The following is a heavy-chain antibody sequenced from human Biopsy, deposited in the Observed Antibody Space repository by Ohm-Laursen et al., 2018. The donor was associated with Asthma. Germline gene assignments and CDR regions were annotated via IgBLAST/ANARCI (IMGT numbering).Heavy chain of an antibody. Sequence: SETLSLTCPVSGGSIGIYYWGWIRQPPGKGLEYIGYTHYSGTTNTDPSLTGRVTMSVDTSKNQFSLKVNSVTAADTAVYFCARVRGAFYESSVKNAFDVWGQGTMVTVSS. CDR1: GGSIGIYY. J-gene: IGHJ3*01. CDR2: THYSGTT. CDR3: ARVRGAFYESSVKNAFDV. D-gene: IGHD3-22*01. V-gene: IGHV4-59*01.